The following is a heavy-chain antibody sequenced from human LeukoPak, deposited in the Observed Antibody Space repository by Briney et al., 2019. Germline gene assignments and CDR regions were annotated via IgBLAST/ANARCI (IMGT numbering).Heavy chain of an antibody. V-gene: IGHV1-18*01. J-gene: IGHJ4*02. CDR2: INGYNGNA. CDR3: ARDLKREYSSGRYSWGTGSSNDY. Sequence: ASVKVSYKASGGTVSSYAIIWVRQAPGHRLEWLGWINGYNGNANYAQTLPGRVTITTATSMSTAYMELRSMRSDDTAVYYCARDLKREYSSGRYSWGTGSSNDYWGQGTLVTVSS. D-gene: IGHD6-19*01. CDR1: GGTVSSYA.